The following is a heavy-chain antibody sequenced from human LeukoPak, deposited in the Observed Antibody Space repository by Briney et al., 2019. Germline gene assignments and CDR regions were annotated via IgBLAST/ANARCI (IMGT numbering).Heavy chain of an antibody. CDR1: GGSISSSSYY. V-gene: IGHV4-39*07. J-gene: IGHJ4*02. Sequence: SETLSLTCTVSGGSISSSSYYWGWIRQPPGKGLEWIGSIYYSGSTYYNPSLKSRVTISVDTSKNQFSLKLSSVTAADTAVYYCARDGSGYYDRSGSHWGQGTLVTVSS. CDR3: ARDGSGYYDRSGSH. CDR2: IYYSGST. D-gene: IGHD3-22*01.